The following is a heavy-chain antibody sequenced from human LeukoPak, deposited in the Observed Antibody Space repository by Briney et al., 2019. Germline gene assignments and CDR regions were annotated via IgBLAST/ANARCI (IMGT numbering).Heavy chain of an antibody. D-gene: IGHD6-13*01. CDR1: GGSISSYY. V-gene: IGHV4-59*01. CDR2: IYYSGST. CDR3: ARVIAAAVDY. Sequence: SETLSLICTVSGGSISSYYWSRIRQPPGKGLEWIGYIYYSGSTNYNPSLKSRVTISVDTSKNQFSLKLSSVTAADTAVYYCARVIAAAVDYWGQGTLVTVSS. J-gene: IGHJ4*02.